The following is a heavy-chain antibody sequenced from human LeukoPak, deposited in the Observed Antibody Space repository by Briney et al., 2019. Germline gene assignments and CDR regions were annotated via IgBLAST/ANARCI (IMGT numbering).Heavy chain of an antibody. CDR1: GFSLSTSGVG. D-gene: IGHD6-13*01. CDR3: ALLYSSSWSSDFDY. CDR2: IYWDDDK. V-gene: IGHV2-5*02. J-gene: IGHJ4*02. Sequence: SGPTLVNPTQTLTLTCTFSGFSLSTSGVGVGWIRQPPGKALEWLALIYWDDDKRYSPSLKSRLTITKDTPKNQVVLTMTNMDPVDTATYYCALLYSSSWSSDFDYWGQGTLVTVSS.